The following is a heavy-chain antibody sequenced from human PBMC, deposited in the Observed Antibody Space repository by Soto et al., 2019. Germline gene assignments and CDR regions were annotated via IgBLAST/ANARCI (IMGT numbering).Heavy chain of an antibody. CDR3: AKAYFVWSSEQPYYFDY. V-gene: IGHV3-23*01. Sequence: EVQLLDSGGGLVQPGGSLRLSCAASGFTFSNYAMTWVRHGPGKGLEWVSGISGSGGRSYYADSVKGRFTISRDNSKSTLYLPMNSLRAEDTAVYYCAKAYFVWSSEQPYYFDYWGQGTLVTVSS. CDR2: ISGSGGRS. D-gene: IGHD3-16*01. J-gene: IGHJ4*02. CDR1: GFTFSNYA.